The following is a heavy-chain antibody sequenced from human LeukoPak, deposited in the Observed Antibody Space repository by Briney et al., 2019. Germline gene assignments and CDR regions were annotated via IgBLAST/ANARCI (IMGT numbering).Heavy chain of an antibody. CDR2: IYYSGST. D-gene: IGHD1-26*01. J-gene: IGHJ3*02. CDR3: AREGARWEPSFSAFDI. Sequence: SETLSLTCTVSGGSISGYYWGWMRQPPGKGLEWIGYIYYSGSTSYNPSLKSRVTISVDTSKNQFSLKLSSVTAADTAVYYCAREGARWEPSFSAFDIWGQGTMVTVSS. CDR1: GGSISGYY. V-gene: IGHV4-59*01.